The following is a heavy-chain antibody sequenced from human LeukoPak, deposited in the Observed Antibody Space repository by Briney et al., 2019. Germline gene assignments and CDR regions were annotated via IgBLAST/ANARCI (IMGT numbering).Heavy chain of an antibody. CDR3: ANGVRYSSGWYGNFDY. CDR1: GFTFSSYG. D-gene: IGHD6-19*01. CDR2: ISYDGSNN. J-gene: IGHJ4*02. V-gene: IGHV3-30*18. Sequence: PGGSLRLSCAASGFTFSSYGMHWVRQAPGKGLEWVAVISYDGSNNYYADSVKGRFTISRDNSKNTLYLQMNSLRAEDTAAYYCANGVRYSSGWYGNFDYWGQGTLVTVSS.